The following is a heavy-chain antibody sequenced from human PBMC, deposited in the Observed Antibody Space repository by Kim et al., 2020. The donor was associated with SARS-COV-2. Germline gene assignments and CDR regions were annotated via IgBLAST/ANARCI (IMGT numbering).Heavy chain of an antibody. J-gene: IGHJ4*01. D-gene: IGHD3-10*01. Sequence: SETLSLTCTVSGGSISSYYWSWIRQPPGKGLEWIGYIYYSGNTNYNPSLKSRVTISVDTSKNQFSLKLSSVTAADTAVYYCARHKYYYGSGSYYTVDYWG. V-gene: IGHV4-59*08. CDR3: ARHKYYYGSGSYYTVDY. CDR1: GGSISSYY. CDR2: IYYSGNT.